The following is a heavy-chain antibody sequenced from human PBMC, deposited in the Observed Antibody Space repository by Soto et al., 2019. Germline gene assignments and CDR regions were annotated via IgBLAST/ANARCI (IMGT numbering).Heavy chain of an antibody. D-gene: IGHD3-10*01. Sequence: ASVKGSCKASGYTFTKDYMHWVRQAPGQGLEWMGIIYPSGGSTRNAQKFQGRVTMTRDTSTSTVYMELSSLRSEDTAVYYCARDFSGPMDYWGRGTLVTAPQ. V-gene: IGHV1-46*01. CDR1: GYTFTKDY. CDR2: IYPSGGST. CDR3: ARDFSGPMDY. J-gene: IGHJ4*02.